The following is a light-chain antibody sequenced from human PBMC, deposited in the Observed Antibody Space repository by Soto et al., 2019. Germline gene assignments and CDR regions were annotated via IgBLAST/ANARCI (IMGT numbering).Light chain of an antibody. Sequence: EIVLTQSPATLSLSPGGRANLSCRDSQSVSSYLAWYQPKPGQAPRLLIYDASNRATGIPARFSGSGSGTDFTLTISSLEPEDFAVYYCQQRSNWPPGLTFGGGTKVEIK. J-gene: IGKJ4*01. CDR3: QQRSNWPPGLT. CDR2: DAS. CDR1: QSVSSY. V-gene: IGKV3-11*01.